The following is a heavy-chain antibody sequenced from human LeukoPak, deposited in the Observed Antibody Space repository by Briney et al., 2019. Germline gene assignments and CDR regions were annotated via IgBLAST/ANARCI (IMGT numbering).Heavy chain of an antibody. CDR1: GFTFSRFG. V-gene: IGHV3-33*01. J-gene: IGHJ4*02. D-gene: IGHD6-19*01. CDR3: ATDVSSGWYPYYFDY. Sequence: GGSLTLSCAASGFTFSRFGMHWVRQAPGKELDWVAVIWYDGSEKYHADSVRGRFTLARDNSKKTLYLQMNSLRAEDTAVYCCATDVSSGWYPYYFDYWGQGTLVSVSS. CDR2: IWYDGSEK.